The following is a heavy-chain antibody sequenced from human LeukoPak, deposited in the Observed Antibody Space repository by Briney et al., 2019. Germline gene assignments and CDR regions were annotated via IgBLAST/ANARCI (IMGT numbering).Heavy chain of an antibody. CDR1: GVTFSSYG. CDR3: SKFPSTVPTNYFDY. CDR2: ISGSGGTT. D-gene: IGHD2-2*01. V-gene: IGHV3-23*01. Sequence: GGSLRLSCAASGVTFSSYGMSWVHQAPGKGLEWVSIISGSGGTTYYADSVKGRFTISRDNSKNTLYLQMNSLRAEDTAIYYCSKFPSTVPTNYFDYWDQGTLVTVSS. J-gene: IGHJ4*02.